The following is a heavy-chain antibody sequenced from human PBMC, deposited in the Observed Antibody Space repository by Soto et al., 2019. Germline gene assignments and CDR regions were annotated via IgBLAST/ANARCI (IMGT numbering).Heavy chain of an antibody. Sequence: NPSETLSLACTVSGGSISSYYWSWIRQPPGKGLEWIGYIYYSGSTNYNPSLKSRVTISVDTSKNQFSLKLSSVTAADTAVYYCARDSGTTGWFDPWGQGTLVTVSS. V-gene: IGHV4-59*01. CDR3: ARDSGTTGWFDP. J-gene: IGHJ5*02. D-gene: IGHD1-7*01. CDR2: IYYSGST. CDR1: GGSISSYY.